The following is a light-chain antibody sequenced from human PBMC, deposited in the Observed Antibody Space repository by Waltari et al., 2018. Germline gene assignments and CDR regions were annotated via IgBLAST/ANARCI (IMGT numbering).Light chain of an antibody. Sequence: QSALTQPASVSGSPGQSITISCTGTSSDVGGYNYVSWYQPHPGKAPKLMIYDVSNRPSGVSNRFSGSKSGNTASLTISGLQAEDEADYYCSSYTSSSTSVVFGGGTKLTVL. V-gene: IGLV2-14*03. CDR3: SSYTSSSTSVV. J-gene: IGLJ2*01. CDR2: DVS. CDR1: SSDVGGYNY.